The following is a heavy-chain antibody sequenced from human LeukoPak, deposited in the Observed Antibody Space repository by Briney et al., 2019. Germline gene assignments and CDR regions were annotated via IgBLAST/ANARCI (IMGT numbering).Heavy chain of an antibody. Sequence: PGGSLRLSRAASGLTFSSYWMHWVRQAPGKRLVWVSLINGDGSTTTYADSVKGRFTISRDNAKNTLYLQMNSLRAEDTAVYYCARELYSGSYLYWGQGTLVTVSS. CDR1: GLTFSSYW. J-gene: IGHJ4*02. V-gene: IGHV3-74*03. CDR3: ARELYSGSYLY. D-gene: IGHD1-26*01. CDR2: INGDGSTT.